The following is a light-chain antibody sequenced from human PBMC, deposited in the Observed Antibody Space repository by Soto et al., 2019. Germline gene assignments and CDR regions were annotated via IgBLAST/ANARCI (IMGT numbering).Light chain of an antibody. Sequence: QSVLTQPTSVSGSPGQSIAISCTGTSSDVGGYNYASWYQHHPGKAPKLMICDVSDRPSGVSNRFSGSKSGNTASLTISGLQAEDEADYYCSSYTSSSTPWVFGTGTKVTV. CDR3: SSYTSSSTPWV. CDR1: SSDVGGYNY. V-gene: IGLV2-14*03. J-gene: IGLJ1*01. CDR2: DVS.